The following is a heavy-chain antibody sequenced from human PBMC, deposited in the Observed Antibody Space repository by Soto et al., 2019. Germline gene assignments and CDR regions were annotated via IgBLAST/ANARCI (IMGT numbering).Heavy chain of an antibody. CDR1: GGSVSGSYYY. CDR3: ATSQKGYNWNYFDH. Sequence: SETLSLTCAVSGGSVSGSYYYWAWLRQSPGKGPEWIGSVFHTGFTSYNPSLESRVSVSVDTSKSQFSLKLSAVTASDTAVYYCATSQKGYNWNYFDHWGQGALVTVSS. J-gene: IGHJ4*02. CDR2: VFHTGFT. V-gene: IGHV4-39*01. D-gene: IGHD1-1*01.